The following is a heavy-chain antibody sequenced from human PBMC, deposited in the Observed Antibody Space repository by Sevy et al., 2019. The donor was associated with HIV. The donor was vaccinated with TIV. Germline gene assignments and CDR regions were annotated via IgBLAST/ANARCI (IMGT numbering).Heavy chain of an antibody. CDR2: IRSKANSYAT. CDR1: GFIFSGSA. J-gene: IGHJ4*02. Sequence: GGSLRLSCAASGFIFSGSAMDWVRQASGKGLEWVGRIRSKANSYATAYAASVKGRFTISRDDSKNTAFLQMNSLTTEDTAVYHCTALESSRGSDYWGQGTLVTVSS. CDR3: TALESSRGSDY. D-gene: IGHD6-13*01. V-gene: IGHV3-73*01.